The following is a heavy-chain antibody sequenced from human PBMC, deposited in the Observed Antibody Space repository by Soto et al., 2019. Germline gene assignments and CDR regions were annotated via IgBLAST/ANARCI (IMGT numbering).Heavy chain of an antibody. J-gene: IGHJ5*01. D-gene: IGHD1-26*01. Sequence: ETLSLNCNVSGASLSRYYWSWIRQPPGKGLEWIGRIYATGDTDYNPSLKSRISMSVDMSKKQFSLTLRSVTAADTAIYYCVRDGTKNFRECFESRGRGSLVTV. CDR1: GASLSRYY. CDR2: IYATGDT. V-gene: IGHV4-4*07. CDR3: VRDGTKNFRECFES.